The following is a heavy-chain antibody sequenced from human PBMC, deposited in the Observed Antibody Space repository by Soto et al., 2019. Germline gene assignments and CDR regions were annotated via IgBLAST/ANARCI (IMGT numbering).Heavy chain of an antibody. CDR1: GFTFDDYA. D-gene: IGHD3-10*01. Sequence: EVQLVESGGGLVQPGRSLRLSCAASGFTFDDYAMHWVRQAPGKGLEWVSGISWNSGSIGYADSVKGRFTISRDNAKNSLYLQMNSLRAEDTALYYCAKGRFGELLSWFDPWGQGTLVTVSS. V-gene: IGHV3-9*01. CDR2: ISWNSGSI. J-gene: IGHJ5*02. CDR3: AKGRFGELLSWFDP.